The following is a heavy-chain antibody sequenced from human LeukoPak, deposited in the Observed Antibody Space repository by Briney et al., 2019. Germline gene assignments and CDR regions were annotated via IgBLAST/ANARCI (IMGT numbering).Heavy chain of an antibody. J-gene: IGHJ4*02. CDR2: ISGSGGRT. V-gene: IGHV3-23*01. Sequence: PGGSLELSCAASGFHFRSYGMTWVRQAPGKGLECVSGISGSGGRTDYADSVKGRFTISRDNSKNTLYLQMNSLRAEDTAVYYCARAPVTSCSGVLCYPFDYWGQGTLVTVSS. D-gene: IGHD2-15*01. CDR1: GFHFRSYG. CDR3: ARAPVTSCSGVLCYPFDY.